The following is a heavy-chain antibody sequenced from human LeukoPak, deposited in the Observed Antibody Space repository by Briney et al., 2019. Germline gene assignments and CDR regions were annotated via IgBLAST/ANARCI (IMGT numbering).Heavy chain of an antibody. CDR3: AKLRFLEWLFFSEGDY. CDR2: ISGSGGST. D-gene: IGHD3-3*01. J-gene: IGHJ4*02. V-gene: IGHV3-23*01. Sequence: GGSLRLSCAASGFTFSSYGMSWVRQAPGKGLEWVSAISGSGGSTYYADSVKGRFTISRDNSKNTLYLQMNSLRAEDTAVYYCAKLRFLEWLFFSEGDYWGQGTLVTVSS. CDR1: GFTFSSYG.